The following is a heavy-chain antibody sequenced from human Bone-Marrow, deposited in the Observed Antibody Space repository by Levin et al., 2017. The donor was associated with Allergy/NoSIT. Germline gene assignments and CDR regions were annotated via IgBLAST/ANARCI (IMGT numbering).Heavy chain of an antibody. Sequence: QSGGSLRLSCAASGFNFSELALHWVRQAPGKGLEWLAEISFHGKVKYYTDSVKGRFTISRDNSKNTLFLEMSSLRSEDTALYYCASALAFRYAFDIWGQGAVVTVSS. J-gene: IGHJ3*02. V-gene: IGHV3-30*04. D-gene: IGHD6-6*01. CDR3: ASALAFRYAFDI. CDR2: ISFHGKVK. CDR1: GFNFSELA.